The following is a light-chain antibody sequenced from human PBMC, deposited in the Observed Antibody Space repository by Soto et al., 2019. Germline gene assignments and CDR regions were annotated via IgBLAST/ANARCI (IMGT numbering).Light chain of an antibody. CDR1: QSISNY. Sequence: DLQMTQSPSPLSASVGDRVTITCRASQSISNYLNWYQQKPGKAPKLLMYAASSLQSGVPSRFSGSGSRTDFTLTISSLQPEDFATYYCQQSYSTPRTFGQGTKVEIK. V-gene: IGKV1-39*01. CDR3: QQSYSTPRT. CDR2: AAS. J-gene: IGKJ1*01.